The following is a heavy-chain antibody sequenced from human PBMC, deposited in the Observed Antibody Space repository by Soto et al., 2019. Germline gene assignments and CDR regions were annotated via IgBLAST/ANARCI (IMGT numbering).Heavy chain of an antibody. Sequence: PSETLSLTCAVYGGSFSGYYWSWIRQPPGKWLEWIGEINHSGSTNYNPSLKSRVTISVDTSKNQFSLKLSSVTAADTAVYYCARGWDSSGWNYYYYGMDVWGQXTTVTVSS. CDR2: INHSGST. CDR1: GGSFSGYY. CDR3: ARGWDSSGWNYYYYGMDV. J-gene: IGHJ6*02. V-gene: IGHV4-34*01. D-gene: IGHD6-19*01.